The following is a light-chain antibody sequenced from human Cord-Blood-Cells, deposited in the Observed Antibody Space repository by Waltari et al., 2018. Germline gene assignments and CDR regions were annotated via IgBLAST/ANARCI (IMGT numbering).Light chain of an antibody. CDR1: SRAVGSYNL. V-gene: IGLV2-23*01. J-gene: IGLJ2*01. Sequence: QSALTQPASVSGSPGQSITISCTGTSRAVGSYNLVSWYQQHPGKAPKLMIDEGSKRPSGVSNRFSGSKSGNTASLTISGLQAEDEADYYCCSYAGSSTYVVFGGGTKLTVL. CDR2: EGS. CDR3: CSYAGSSTYVV.